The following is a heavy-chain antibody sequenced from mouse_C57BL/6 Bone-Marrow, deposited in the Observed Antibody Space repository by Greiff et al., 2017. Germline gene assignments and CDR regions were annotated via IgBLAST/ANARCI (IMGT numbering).Heavy chain of an antibody. CDR1: GYTFTSYW. Sequence: QVQLQQPGTELVKPGASVKLSCKASGYTFTSYWMHWVKQRPGQGLEWIGNINPSNGGTNYNEKFESKATLTVDKSSSTAYMQLSSLTSEDSAVYYCARSTVVSHGDYFDYWGQGTTLTVSS. CDR3: ARSTVVSHGDYFDY. V-gene: IGHV1-53*01. CDR2: INPSNGGT. J-gene: IGHJ2*01. D-gene: IGHD1-1*01.